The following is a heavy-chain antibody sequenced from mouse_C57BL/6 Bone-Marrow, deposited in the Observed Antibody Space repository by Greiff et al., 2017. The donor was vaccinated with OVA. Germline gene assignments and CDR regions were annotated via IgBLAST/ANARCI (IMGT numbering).Heavy chain of an antibody. V-gene: IGHV1-9*01. D-gene: IGHD1-1*01. CDR1: GYTFTGYW. J-gene: IGHJ3*01. CDR3: ARNRSYGRPFAY. CDR2: ILPGSGST. Sequence: QVQLQQSGAELMKPGASVKLSCKATGYTFTGYWIEWVKQRPGHGLEWIGEILPGSGSTNYNKKFKGKATFTADTSSNTAYMQHSSLTTEDSAIYYCARNRSYGRPFAYWGQGTLVTVSA.